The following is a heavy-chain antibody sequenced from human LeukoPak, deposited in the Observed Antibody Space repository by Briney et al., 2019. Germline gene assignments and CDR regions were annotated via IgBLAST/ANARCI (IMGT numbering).Heavy chain of an antibody. CDR2: INPNSGGT. Sequence: ASVKVSCKASGYTFTSYGISWVRQAPGQGLEWMGWINPNSGGTNSAQKFQGRVTMTRDTSISTAYIELSRLRSDDTAVYYCARELRMSSSGSLFDYWGQGTLVTVSS. D-gene: IGHD3-10*01. V-gene: IGHV1-2*02. CDR3: ARELRMSSSGSLFDY. CDR1: GYTFTSYG. J-gene: IGHJ4*02.